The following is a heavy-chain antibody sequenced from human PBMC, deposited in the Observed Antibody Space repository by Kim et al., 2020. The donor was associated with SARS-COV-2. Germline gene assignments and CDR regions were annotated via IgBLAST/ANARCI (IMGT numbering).Heavy chain of an antibody. Sequence: GGSLRLSCAASGFTFSNAWMSWVRQAPGKGLEWVGRIKSKTDGGTTDYAAPVKGRFTISRDDSKNTLYLQMNSLKTEDTAVYYCTTRSFVVVPAARHYWGQGTLVTVSS. CDR3: TTRSFVVVPAARHY. D-gene: IGHD2-2*01. V-gene: IGHV3-15*01. CDR2: IKSKTDGGTT. J-gene: IGHJ4*02. CDR1: GFTFSNAW.